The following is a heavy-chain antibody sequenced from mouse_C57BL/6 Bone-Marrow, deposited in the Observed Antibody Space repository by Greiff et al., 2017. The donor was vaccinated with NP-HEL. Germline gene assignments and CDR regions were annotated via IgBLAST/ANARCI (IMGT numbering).Heavy chain of an antibody. J-gene: IGHJ4*01. Sequence: EVQGVESGGGLVQPGGSLSLSCAASGFTFTDYYMSWVRQPPGKALEWLVFIRNKANGYTTEYSASVKGRFTISRDNSQSILYLQMNALRAEDSATYYCARSIYYDYADDPFYAKDYWGQGTSVTVSA. D-gene: IGHD2-4*01. CDR2: IRNKANGYTT. CDR1: GFTFTDYY. V-gene: IGHV7-3*01. CDR3: ARSIYYDYADDPFYAKDY.